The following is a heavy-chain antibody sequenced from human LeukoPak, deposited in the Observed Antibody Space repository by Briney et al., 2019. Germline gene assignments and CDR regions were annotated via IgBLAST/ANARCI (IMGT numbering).Heavy chain of an antibody. D-gene: IGHD2-15*01. CDR2: INPSGGST. CDR3: ARDGVVVAAIPLYYSDY. Sequence: EASVKVSCKASGYTFTSYYMHWVRQAPGQGLEWMGIINPSGGSTSYAQKFQGRVTMTRDTSTSTVYMELSSLRSEDTAVYYCARDGVVVAAIPLYYSDYWGQGTLVTVSS. J-gene: IGHJ4*02. CDR1: GYTFTSYY. V-gene: IGHV1-46*01.